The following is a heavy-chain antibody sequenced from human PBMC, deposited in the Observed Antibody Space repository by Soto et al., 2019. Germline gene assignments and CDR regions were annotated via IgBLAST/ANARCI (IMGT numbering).Heavy chain of an antibody. V-gene: IGHV4-59*01. CDR3: ARARFQLLHPYYYGMDV. J-gene: IGHJ6*02. CDR1: GGSISSYY. D-gene: IGHD2-15*01. Sequence: QVQLQQSGPGLVKPSETLSLTCTVSGGSISSYYWSWIRQPPGKGLDWIGYIYYTEKTNYNPSLTSRVTISVDTSKNQCSLKLRSVTAADTGVYCCARARFQLLHPYYYGMDVWGQGTEVTVSS. CDR2: IYYTEKT.